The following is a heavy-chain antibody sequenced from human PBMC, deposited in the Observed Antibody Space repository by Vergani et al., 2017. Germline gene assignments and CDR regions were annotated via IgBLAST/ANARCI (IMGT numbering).Heavy chain of an antibody. CDR1: GFSLSSFN. D-gene: IGHD5-12*01. J-gene: IGHJ6*02. CDR2: ISGSGGST. CDR3: AKANPRNSGYDYLYYYHAMDV. V-gene: IGHV3-23*04. Sequence: EEQLVESGGRLVQPGGSLRLSCEASGFSLSSFNMNWVRQAPGKGLEWVSGISGSGGSTYYAGSVKGRFTISRDSSKNTLYLQMNSLSAGDTAVYYCAKANPRNSGYDYLYYYHAMDVWGQGTTVTVSS.